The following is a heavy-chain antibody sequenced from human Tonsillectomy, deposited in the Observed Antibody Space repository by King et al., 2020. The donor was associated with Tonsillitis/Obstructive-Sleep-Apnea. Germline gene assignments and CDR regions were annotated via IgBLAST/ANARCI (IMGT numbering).Heavy chain of an antibody. D-gene: IGHD5-12*01. CDR2: ISSSSSTI. CDR1: GFTLSSYS. J-gene: IGHJ5*02. CDR3: ARETLRGFAP. V-gene: IGHV3-48*02. Sequence: VQLVESGGGLVQPGGSLRLSCAASGFTLSSYSMNWVRQAPGKGLEWVSYISSSSSTIYYADSVKGRFTVSRANAKNPLYLQMNSLRDEDTAVYYCARETLRGFAPWGQGTLVTVSS.